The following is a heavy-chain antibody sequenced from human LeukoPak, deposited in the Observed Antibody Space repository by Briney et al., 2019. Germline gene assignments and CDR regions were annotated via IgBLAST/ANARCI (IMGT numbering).Heavy chain of an antibody. CDR3: ARRYYDFWSGYYPAAFDI. CDR2: IYHSGST. V-gene: IGHV4-34*01. Sequence: SETLSLTCAVYGGSFSGYYWSWIRQPPGKGLEWIGSIYHSGSTYYNPSLKSRVTISVDTSKNQFSLKLSSVTAADTAVYYCARRYYDFWSGYYPAAFDIWGQGTMVTVSS. D-gene: IGHD3-3*01. CDR1: GGSFSGYY. J-gene: IGHJ3*02.